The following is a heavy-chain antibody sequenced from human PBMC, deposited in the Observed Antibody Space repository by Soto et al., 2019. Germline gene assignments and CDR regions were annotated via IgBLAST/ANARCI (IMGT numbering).Heavy chain of an antibody. CDR1: GFTFSSYA. V-gene: IGHV3-23*01. CDR3: AKRHGSGSFVLQGYNVMDV. D-gene: IGHD3-10*01. CDR2: ISGSGGST. Sequence: PGGSLRLSCAASGFTFSSYAMTWVRQAPGKGLEWVSGISGSGGSTYYADSVKGRFTISRDNAKNTLYLQMNSLRAEDTAVYYCAKRHGSGSFVLQGYNVMDVWGEGTTVTVSS. J-gene: IGHJ6*04.